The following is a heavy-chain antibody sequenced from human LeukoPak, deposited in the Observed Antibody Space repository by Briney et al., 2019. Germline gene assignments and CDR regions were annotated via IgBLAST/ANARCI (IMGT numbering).Heavy chain of an antibody. V-gene: IGHV3-23*01. J-gene: IGHJ3*02. D-gene: IGHD3-10*01. CDR2: ISGSGGST. CDR3: ARGVGGFGELLTAFDI. Sequence: GGSLRLSCAASGFTFSSYGMSWVRQAPGKGLEWVSAISGSGGSTYYADSVKGRFTISRDNSKNTLYLQMNSLRAEDTAVYYCARGVGGFGELLTAFDIWGQGTMVTVSS. CDR1: GFTFSSYG.